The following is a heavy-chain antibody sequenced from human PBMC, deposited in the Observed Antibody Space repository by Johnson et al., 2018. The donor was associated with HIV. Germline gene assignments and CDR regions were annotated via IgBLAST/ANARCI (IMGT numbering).Heavy chain of an antibody. CDR3: TTDRATYDAFDI. V-gene: IGHV3-15*01. CDR1: GFIFSDAW. CDR2: IKSKTDGGTT. Sequence: VQLVESGGGVVQPGRSLRLSCAASGFIFSDAWMSWVRQAPGKGLEWVGRIKSKTDGGTTDYAAPVKGRFTISRDDSKNTLYLQMNSLKTEDTAVYYCTTDRATYDAFDIWGQGTMVTVS. D-gene: IGHD1-26*01. J-gene: IGHJ3*02.